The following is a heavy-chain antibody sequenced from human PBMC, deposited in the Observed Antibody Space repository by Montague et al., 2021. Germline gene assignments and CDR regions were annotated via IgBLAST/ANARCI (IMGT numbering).Heavy chain of an antibody. CDR1: GGSLSGYY. CDR3: ARGLFETVYGQYSGGWYYFDK. CDR2: TNHSGSA. J-gene: IGHJ4*02. V-gene: IGHV4-34*01. Sequence: SETLSLTCGLSGGSLSGYYWAWIRQTPGKGLEWIGNTNHSGSAKYNPSLKNRVSISVGTSNNQFFLDLTSVTAADTAMYFCARGLFETVYGQYSGGWYYFDKWGQGTMVTVSS. D-gene: IGHD6-19*01.